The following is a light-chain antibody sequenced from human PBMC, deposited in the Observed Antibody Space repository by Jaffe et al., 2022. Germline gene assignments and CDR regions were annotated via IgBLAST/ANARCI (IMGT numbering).Light chain of an antibody. CDR1: SSDVGGYNY. J-gene: IGLJ3*02. CDR3: ASYAATNNWV. Sequence: QSALTQPPSASGSPGQSVAISCTGTSSDVGGYNYVSWYQQHPGKAPKLMIYEVTKRPSGVPDRFSGSKSGNTASLTVSGLQAEDEADYYCASYAATNNWVFGGGTKLTVL. CDR2: EVT. V-gene: IGLV2-8*01.